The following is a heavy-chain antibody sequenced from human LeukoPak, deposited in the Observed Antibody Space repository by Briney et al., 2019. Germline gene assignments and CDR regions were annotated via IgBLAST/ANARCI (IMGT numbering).Heavy chain of an antibody. V-gene: IGHV3-64D*09. CDR2: ISTNGGVT. D-gene: IGHD6-13*01. J-gene: IGHJ4*02. Sequence: GGSLRLSCSASGFTFSRYAMHWVRQALGKGLEYVSAISTNGGVTYYADSVKGRFTISRDNSKNTLYLEMSSLRVEDTAVYYCVKDVSSTYYYFDYWGQGTLVTVSS. CDR1: GFTFSRYA. CDR3: VKDVSSTYYYFDY.